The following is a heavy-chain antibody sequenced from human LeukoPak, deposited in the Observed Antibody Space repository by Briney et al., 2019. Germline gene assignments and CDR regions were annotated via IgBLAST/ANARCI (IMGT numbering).Heavy chain of an antibody. CDR3: ARHQKQWLTKVLDVFDI. CDR2: IYPGDSDT. CDR1: GYSFIIYW. J-gene: IGHJ3*02. Sequence: GESLKISCKGSGYSFIIYWSGWVRQMPGKGLEWMGIIYPGDSDTRYSPSFQGQVTISADKSISTAYLQWSSLKASDTAMYYCARHQKQWLTKVLDVFDIWGQGTMVTVSS. V-gene: IGHV5-51*01. D-gene: IGHD6-19*01.